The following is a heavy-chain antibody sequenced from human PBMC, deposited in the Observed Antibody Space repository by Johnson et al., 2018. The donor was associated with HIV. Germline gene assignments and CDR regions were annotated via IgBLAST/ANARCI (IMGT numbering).Heavy chain of an antibody. Sequence: VQLVESGGGVVQPGGSLRLSCAASGFTFDDFGMCWVRKAPGKGLEWVASISDTGDRTYYAESVKGRFTISRDNSKNTLYLQMNSLRAEETAVYYCAKAEAVVVPLRGDALDILGQGTMFTVSS. V-gene: IGHV3-23*04. CDR1: GFTFDDFG. D-gene: IGHD3-3*01. CDR2: ISDTGDRT. CDR3: AKAEAVVVPLRGDALDI. J-gene: IGHJ3*02.